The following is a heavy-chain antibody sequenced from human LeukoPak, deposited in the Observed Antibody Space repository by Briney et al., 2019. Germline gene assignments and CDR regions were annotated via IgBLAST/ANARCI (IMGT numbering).Heavy chain of an antibody. CDR1: GGTFSSYA. CDR3: ATEFVRALLGVFDI. J-gene: IGHJ3*02. V-gene: IGHV1-69*06. CDR2: IIPIFGTA. Sequence: SVKVSCKASGGTFSSYAISWVRQAPGQGLEWMGGIIPIFGTANYAQKFQGRVTMTEDTSTDTAYMELSSLRSEDTAMYYCATEFVRALLGVFDIWGQGTMVTVSS. D-gene: IGHD2-15*01.